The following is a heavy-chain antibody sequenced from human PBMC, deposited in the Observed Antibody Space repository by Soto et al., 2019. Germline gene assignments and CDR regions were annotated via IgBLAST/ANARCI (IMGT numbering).Heavy chain of an antibody. J-gene: IGHJ5*02. V-gene: IGHV1-45*02. CDR3: AGGRSGYDLLS. CDR1: GYTFTYRY. D-gene: IGHD5-12*01. CDR2: ITPFNGNT. Sequence: GASVKVSCKASGYTFTYRYLHWVRQAPGQALEWMGWITPFNGNTNYAQKFQDRVTITRDRSMSTAYKELSSLRSEDTAMYYCAGGRSGYDLLSWGQGTLVTVSS.